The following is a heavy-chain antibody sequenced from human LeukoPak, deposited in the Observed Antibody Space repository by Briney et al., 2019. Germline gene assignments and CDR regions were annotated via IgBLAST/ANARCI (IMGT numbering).Heavy chain of an antibody. V-gene: IGHV4-34*01. CDR1: GGSFSYHY. J-gene: IGHJ4*02. D-gene: IGHD6-19*01. Sequence: SETLSLTCAVSGGSFSYHYWSWIRQSPGKGLEWISEINQSGNTNYNPSLKSRATISVDTSTNHFFLNLISVTAADTAVYYCARGMIHYTGWYDYWGQGTLVTVSS. CDR3: ARGMIHYTGWYDY. CDR2: INQSGNT.